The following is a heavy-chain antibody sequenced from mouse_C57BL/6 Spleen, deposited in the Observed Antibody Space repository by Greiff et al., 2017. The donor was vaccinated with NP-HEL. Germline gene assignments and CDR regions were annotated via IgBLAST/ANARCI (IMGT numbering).Heavy chain of an antibody. J-gene: IGHJ2*01. D-gene: IGHD2-2*01. CDR3: ARDGYDAFFYFDY. V-gene: IGHV1-81*01. CDR2: ISPRSGNT. Sequence: QVQLKESGAELARPGASVKLSCKASGYTFTSYGISWVKQRTGQGLEWIGEISPRSGNTYYNEKFKGKATLTADKSSSTAYMELRSLTSEDSAVYFCARDGYDAFFYFDYWGQGTTLTVSS. CDR1: GYTFTSYG.